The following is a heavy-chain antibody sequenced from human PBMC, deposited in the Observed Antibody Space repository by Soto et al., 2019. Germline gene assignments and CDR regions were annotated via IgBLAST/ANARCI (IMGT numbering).Heavy chain of an antibody. CDR3: ARFSGGSYNTYYFYYGMDV. V-gene: IGHV1-18*04. D-gene: IGHD2-15*01. J-gene: IGHJ6*02. CDR2: ISAYNGNT. Sequence: QVQLVQSGAEVKKPGASVKVSCKASGYTFTSYGISWVRQAPVQGLDWMGWISAYNGNTKYAQDLQGRVTMTTDTSTSTAYMELRRLRSDDTAMSYCARFSGGSYNTYYFYYGMDVWGQGTTVTVSS. CDR1: GYTFTSYG.